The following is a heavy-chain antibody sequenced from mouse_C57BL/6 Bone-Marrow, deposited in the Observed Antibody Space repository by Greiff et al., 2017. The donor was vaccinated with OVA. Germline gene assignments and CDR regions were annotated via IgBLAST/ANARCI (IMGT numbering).Heavy chain of an antibody. Sequence: EVQRVESGGDLVKPGGSLKLSCAASGFTFSSYGMSWVRQTPDKRLEWVATISSGGSYTYYPDSVKGRFTISRDNAKNTLYLQMSSLKSEDTAMYDCARHAPIYYDFMDYWGQGTSVTVSS. CDR1: GFTFSSYG. D-gene: IGHD2-4*01. V-gene: IGHV5-6*01. CDR3: ARHAPIYYDFMDY. J-gene: IGHJ4*01. CDR2: ISSGGSYT.